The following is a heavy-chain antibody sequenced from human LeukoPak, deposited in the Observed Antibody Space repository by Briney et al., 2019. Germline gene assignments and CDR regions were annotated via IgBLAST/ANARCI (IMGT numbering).Heavy chain of an antibody. CDR3: AKDPFSCRSSGCHGIDY. Sequence: PGGPLRLSCAASGFTFSSYGMHWVRQAPGKGLEWVAVISYDGSNTYYADSVKGRFTISRDNSKNTLYLQMNSLRAEDTALYYCAKDPFSCRSSGCHGIDYWGQGTLVTVSS. J-gene: IGHJ4*02. CDR1: GFTFSSYG. D-gene: IGHD6-19*01. V-gene: IGHV3-30*18. CDR2: ISYDGSNT.